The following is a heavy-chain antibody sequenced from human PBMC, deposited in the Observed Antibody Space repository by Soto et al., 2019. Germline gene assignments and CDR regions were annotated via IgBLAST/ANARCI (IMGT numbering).Heavy chain of an antibody. CDR1: GGSISSGDYY. Sequence: PSETLSLTCTVSGGSISSGDYYWSWLRQPPGKGLEWIGYIYYSGSTYYNPSLKSRVTISVDTSKNQFSLKLSSVTAADTAVYYCAQCPGVINAFDIWGQGTMVTVS. CDR3: AQCPGVINAFDI. J-gene: IGHJ3*02. CDR2: IYYSGST. V-gene: IGHV4-30-4*01. D-gene: IGHD3-10*01.